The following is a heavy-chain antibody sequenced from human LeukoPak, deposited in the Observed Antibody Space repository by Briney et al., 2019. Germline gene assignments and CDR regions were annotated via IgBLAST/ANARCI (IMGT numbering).Heavy chain of an antibody. CDR2: INRSGST. CDR1: GGSLSGYY. V-gene: IGHV4-34*01. D-gene: IGHD6-19*01. Sequence: SETLSLTRAVYGGSLSGYYWSWIRQPPGKGLEWIGEINRSGSTNYNTSLKSRVTISVDTSKNQFSLKLSSVTAADTAVYYCARGRIAVAGGYFQHWGQGTPVTVSS. J-gene: IGHJ1*01. CDR3: ARGRIAVAGGYFQH.